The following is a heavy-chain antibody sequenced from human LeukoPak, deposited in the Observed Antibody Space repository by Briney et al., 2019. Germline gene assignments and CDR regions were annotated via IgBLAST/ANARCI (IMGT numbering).Heavy chain of an antibody. Sequence: GGSLRLSCAASGFTFSSYGMHWVRQAPGKGLEWVAVIWYDGSNKYYADSVKGRFTISRDNSKNTLYLQMNSLRAEDTAVYYCAKDGSGENFDHWGQGTLATVSS. V-gene: IGHV3-33*06. J-gene: IGHJ4*02. D-gene: IGHD3-10*01. CDR1: GFTFSSYG. CDR2: IWYDGSNK. CDR3: AKDGSGENFDH.